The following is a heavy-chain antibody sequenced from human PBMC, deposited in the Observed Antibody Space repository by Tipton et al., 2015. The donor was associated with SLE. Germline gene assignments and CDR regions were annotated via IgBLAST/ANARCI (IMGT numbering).Heavy chain of an antibody. CDR2: INHSGST. CDR1: GGSFSGYY. V-gene: IGHV4-34*01. Sequence: TLSLTCAVYGGSFSGYYWSWIRQPPGKGLEWIGEINHSGSTNYNPSLKSRVTISVDTSKNQFSLKLSSVTAADTAVYYCARPFIAAAGTFDYWGQGTLVTVSS. J-gene: IGHJ4*02. CDR3: ARPFIAAAGTFDY. D-gene: IGHD6-13*01.